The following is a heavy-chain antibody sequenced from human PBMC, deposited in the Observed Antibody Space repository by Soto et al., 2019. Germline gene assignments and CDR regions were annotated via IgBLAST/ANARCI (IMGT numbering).Heavy chain of an antibody. CDR2: IYWNGDL. Sequence: QITLKESGPTLVKPRETLTLTCTFSGFTLTTNGVGVGWIRQPPGKALEWLALIYWNGDLRYSPSLNNRLTITKDTSKNQVVLTMTDMDPVDTATYYCAPRRVAARPDAFGIWGQGAMVSVSS. V-gene: IGHV2-5*01. D-gene: IGHD6-6*01. J-gene: IGHJ3*02. CDR1: GFTLTTNGVG. CDR3: APRRVAARPDAFGI.